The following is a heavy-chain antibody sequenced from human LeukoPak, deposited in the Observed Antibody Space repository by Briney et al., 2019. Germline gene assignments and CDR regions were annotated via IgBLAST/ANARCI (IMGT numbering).Heavy chain of an antibody. Sequence: GGSLRLSCAASGFTFSSYAMHWVRQAPGKGLEWVAVISYDGSNKYYADSVKGRFTISRDNSKNTLYLQMNSLRAEDTAVYYCARGVLGYCSSTSCYQLGSWFDPWGQGTLVTVSS. CDR3: ARGVLGYCSSTSCYQLGSWFDP. CDR2: ISYDGSNK. D-gene: IGHD2-2*01. CDR1: GFTFSSYA. V-gene: IGHV3-30-3*01. J-gene: IGHJ5*02.